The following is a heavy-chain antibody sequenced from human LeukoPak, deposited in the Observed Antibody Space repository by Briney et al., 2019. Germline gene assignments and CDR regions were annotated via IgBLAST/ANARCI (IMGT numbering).Heavy chain of an antibody. D-gene: IGHD3-22*01. CDR2: INPDSGDT. Sequence: ASVKVSCKASGYTFTGYYIHWVRQAPGQGLEWMGWINPDSGDTNYAQRFQGRATMTRDTSISTAYMEKRRLTSDDTAVYCCARGSYDSSDFEYFQHWGQGTLVTVSS. CDR3: ARGSYDSSDFEYFQH. J-gene: IGHJ1*01. CDR1: GYTFTGYY. V-gene: IGHV1-2*02.